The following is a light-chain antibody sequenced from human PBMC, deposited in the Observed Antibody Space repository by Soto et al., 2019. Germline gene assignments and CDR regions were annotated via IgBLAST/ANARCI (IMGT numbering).Light chain of an antibody. Sequence: DKVMKQSPATLSVSQGGRATLSCRASQSISSNLAWYQQKPGQAPRLLIYGASTRATGIPARFSGSGSGTDFTLTISSLQPEDFAVYYCQQFGSSLPWTFGQGTKVDIK. V-gene: IGKV3-15*01. CDR2: GAS. CDR1: QSISSN. CDR3: QQFGSSLPWT. J-gene: IGKJ1*01.